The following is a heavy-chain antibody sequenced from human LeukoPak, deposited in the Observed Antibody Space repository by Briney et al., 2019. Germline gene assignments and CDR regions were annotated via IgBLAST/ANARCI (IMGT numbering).Heavy chain of an antibody. D-gene: IGHD3-10*01. V-gene: IGHV4-59*01. CDR3: ARGLWFGELLSPFDY. J-gene: IGHJ4*02. Sequence: SETLSLTCIVSGGSISSYYWSWIRQPPGKGLEWIGYIYYSGSTNYNPSLKSRVTISVDTSKNQFSLKLSSVTAADTAVYYCARGLWFGELLSPFDYWGQGTLVTVSS. CDR1: GGSISSYY. CDR2: IYYSGST.